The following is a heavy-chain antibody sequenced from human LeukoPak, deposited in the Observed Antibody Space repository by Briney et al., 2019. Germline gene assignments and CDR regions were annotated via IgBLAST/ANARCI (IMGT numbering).Heavy chain of an antibody. J-gene: IGHJ4*02. Sequence: PGGSLRLSCAASGFTFSSYAMHWVRQAPGKGLEGVAVISYDGSNKYYADSVKRPFTTSRDNSKNTLYLQMNSLRAEDTAVYYCARGPVVVVAAQYFDYCGQGTLVTVSS. D-gene: IGHD2-15*01. CDR1: GFTFSSYA. CDR2: ISYDGSNK. CDR3: ARGPVVVVAAQYFDY. V-gene: IGHV3-30-3*01.